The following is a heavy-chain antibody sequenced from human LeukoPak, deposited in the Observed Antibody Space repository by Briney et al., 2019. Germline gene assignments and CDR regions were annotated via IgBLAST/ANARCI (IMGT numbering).Heavy chain of an antibody. V-gene: IGHV1-69*13. Sequence: SVKVSCEASGGTFSSYAISWVRQAPGQGLEWMGGIIPIFGTANYARKFQGRVTITADESTSTAYMELSSLRSEDTAVYYCARARRVYCSSTSCYGSAFDIWGQGTMVTVSS. J-gene: IGHJ3*02. D-gene: IGHD2-2*01. CDR2: IIPIFGTA. CDR1: GGTFSSYA. CDR3: ARARRVYCSSTSCYGSAFDI.